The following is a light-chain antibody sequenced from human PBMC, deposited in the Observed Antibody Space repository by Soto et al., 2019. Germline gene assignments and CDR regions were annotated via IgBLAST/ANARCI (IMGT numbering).Light chain of an antibody. V-gene: IGLV2-14*01. Sequence: QSALTQPASVSGSPGQSITISCTGTSSDVGAYNFVSWYQFHPGRAPKLIIYEVTIRPSGVSNRFSGSKSGNTASLTISGLQAEDEADYYCSSYTTSAPYVFGSETKVTLL. J-gene: IGLJ1*01. CDR2: EVT. CDR3: SSYTTSAPYV. CDR1: SSDVGAYNF.